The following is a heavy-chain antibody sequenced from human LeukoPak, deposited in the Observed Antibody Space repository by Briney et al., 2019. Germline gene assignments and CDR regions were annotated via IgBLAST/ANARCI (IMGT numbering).Heavy chain of an antibody. D-gene: IGHD3-22*01. Sequence: GGSLRLSCAASGFTFDDYGMSWVRQAPGKGLEWVSVIYSGGSTYYADSVKGRFTISRDNSKNTLYLQMNSLRAEDTAVYYCAREPYDSSGSFDYWGQGTLVTVSS. CDR3: AREPYDSSGSFDY. J-gene: IGHJ4*02. V-gene: IGHV3-53*01. CDR1: GFTFDDYG. CDR2: IYSGGST.